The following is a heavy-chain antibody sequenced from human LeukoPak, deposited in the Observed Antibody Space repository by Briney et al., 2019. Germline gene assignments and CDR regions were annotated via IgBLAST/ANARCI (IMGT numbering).Heavy chain of an antibody. D-gene: IGHD2-21*01. CDR1: GYTFTSYD. CDR2: MNPNSGNT. Sequence: ASVKVSCKASGYTFTSYDINWVRQATGQGLEWMGWMNPNSGNTGYAQKFQGRVTITRNTSISTAYMELSSLRSEDTAVYYCARVFAPLYYYYYYMDVWGKGTTVTVSS. J-gene: IGHJ6*03. V-gene: IGHV1-8*03. CDR3: ARVFAPLYYYYYYMDV.